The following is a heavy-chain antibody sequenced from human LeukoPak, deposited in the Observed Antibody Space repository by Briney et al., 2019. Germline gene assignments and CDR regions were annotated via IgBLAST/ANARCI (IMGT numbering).Heavy chain of an antibody. CDR2: ISSSSSYI. CDR3: ASAPYGGQAY. Sequence: PGGSLRLSCAASGLTFSSYSMNWVRQAPGKGLEWVSSISSSSSYIYYADSVKGRFTISRDNAKNSLYLQMNSLRAEDTAVYYCASAPYGGQAYWGQGTLVTVSS. J-gene: IGHJ4*02. D-gene: IGHD4/OR15-4a*01. CDR1: GLTFSSYS. V-gene: IGHV3-21*01.